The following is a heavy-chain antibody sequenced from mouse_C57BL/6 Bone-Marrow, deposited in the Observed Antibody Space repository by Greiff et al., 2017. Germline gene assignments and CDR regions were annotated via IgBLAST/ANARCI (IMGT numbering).Heavy chain of an antibody. D-gene: IGHD2-3*01. J-gene: IGHJ4*01. Sequence: VQLQQSGAELVRPGASVTLSCKASGYTFTDYEMHWVKQTPVHGLEWIGAIDPETGGTAYNQKFKGKAILTADKSSSTAYMELRSLTSEDSAVYYCTREGLYDGYYVAHMDYWGQGTSVTVSS. CDR2: IDPETGGT. CDR1: GYTFTDYE. V-gene: IGHV1-15*01. CDR3: TREGLYDGYYVAHMDY.